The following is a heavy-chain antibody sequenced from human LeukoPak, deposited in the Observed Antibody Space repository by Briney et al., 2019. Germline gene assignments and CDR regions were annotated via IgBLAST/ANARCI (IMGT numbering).Heavy chain of an antibody. J-gene: IGHJ4*02. V-gene: IGHV3-23*01. Sequence: GGSLRLSCAVSGFTFRTYVMSWVRQAPGMGLEWVSTISGGGGKTYYSDAVKGRVTISRDNSNNTVYLKMNSLRAEDTAIYYCAKDYAVGSIDYWGQGTLVTVSS. D-gene: IGHD3-16*01. CDR3: AKDYAVGSIDY. CDR1: GFTFRTYV. CDR2: ISGGGGKT.